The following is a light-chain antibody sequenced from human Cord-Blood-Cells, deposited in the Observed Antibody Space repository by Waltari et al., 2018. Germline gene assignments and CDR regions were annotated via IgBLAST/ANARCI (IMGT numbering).Light chain of an antibody. V-gene: IGKV1-39*01. J-gene: IGKJ2*01. CDR1: QSISSY. CDR2: AAS. CDR3: QQSYSTPYT. Sequence: DIQMTQSPSSLYASVGDRVTITCRASQSISSYLNWYQQKPGKDPKLLIYAASSLQSGFPSRFSGSGSGTDFTRTISSLQPEDFATYYCQQSYSTPYTFGPGTKLEIK.